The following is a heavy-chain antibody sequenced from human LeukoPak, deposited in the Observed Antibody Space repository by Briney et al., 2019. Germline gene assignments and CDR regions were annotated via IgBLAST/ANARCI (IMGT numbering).Heavy chain of an antibody. J-gene: IGHJ6*03. CDR1: GGTFSSYA. V-gene: IGHV1-69*05. D-gene: IGHD6-19*01. Sequence: SVKVSCKASGGTFSSYAISWVRRAPGQGLEWMGGIIPIFGTANYAQKFQGRVTITTDESTSTAYMELSSLRSEDTAVYYCARVKDSGWYYGNYYYYMDVWGKGTTVTVSS. CDR3: ARVKDSGWYYGNYYYYMDV. CDR2: IIPIFGTA.